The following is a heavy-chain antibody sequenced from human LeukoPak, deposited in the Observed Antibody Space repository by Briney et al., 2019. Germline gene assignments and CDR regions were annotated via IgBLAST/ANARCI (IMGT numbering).Heavy chain of an antibody. CDR3: ATEFYSNGYNY. Sequence: GESLRLSCAGSQFTFSSAWMTWVRQIPGKGLEWVGHIKSRSDGGTTDYAAPVKGRFIVSRDDSKSTVYLQMNSLKTEDSAVYFCATEFYSNGYNYWGRGTLVTVSS. J-gene: IGHJ4*02. V-gene: IGHV3-15*01. CDR2: IKSRSDGGTT. D-gene: IGHD6-25*01. CDR1: QFTFSSAW.